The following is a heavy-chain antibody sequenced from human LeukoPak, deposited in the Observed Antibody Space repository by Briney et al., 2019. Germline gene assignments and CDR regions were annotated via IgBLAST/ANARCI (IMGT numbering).Heavy chain of an antibody. Sequence: SETLSLTCAVSGGSISSNNWWSWVRQPPGKGLEWIGEIYHTGITNYNPSLKSRVTISVDKSKNQLPLKLSSVTAADTAVYYCARTLGYCTSTSCYTGGPYPMDVWGQGTTVTVSS. D-gene: IGHD2-2*02. V-gene: IGHV4-4*02. CDR2: IYHTGIT. CDR1: GGSISSNNW. J-gene: IGHJ6*02. CDR3: ARTLGYCTSTSCYTGGPYPMDV.